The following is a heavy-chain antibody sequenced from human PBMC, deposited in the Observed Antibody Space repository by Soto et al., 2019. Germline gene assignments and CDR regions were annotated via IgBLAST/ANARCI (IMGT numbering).Heavy chain of an antibody. Sequence: QVQLVQSGAEVKKPGASVKVSCKASGYTFTSYAMHWVRQAPGQRLEWMGWINAGNGNTKYSQKFQGRVTITRDTTASTAYIELSSLRSEDTAVYYCARDVYGDYVSWFDPWGQGTLVTVSS. CDR1: GYTFTSYA. J-gene: IGHJ5*02. CDR2: INAGNGNT. V-gene: IGHV1-3*01. D-gene: IGHD4-17*01. CDR3: ARDVYGDYVSWFDP.